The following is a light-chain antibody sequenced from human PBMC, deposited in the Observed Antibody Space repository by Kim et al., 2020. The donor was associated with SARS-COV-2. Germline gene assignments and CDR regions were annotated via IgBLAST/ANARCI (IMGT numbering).Light chain of an antibody. CDR3: QQHNNWPLT. CDR1: QSVSSY. CDR2: GAS. J-gene: IGKJ4*01. V-gene: IGKV3-11*01. Sequence: PGERATLSCRASQSVSSYVAWYQQKPGQAPRLLLYGASNRATGIPARFSGSGSGTDFTLTISSLEPEDFAVYYCQQHNNWPLTFGGGTKVDIK.